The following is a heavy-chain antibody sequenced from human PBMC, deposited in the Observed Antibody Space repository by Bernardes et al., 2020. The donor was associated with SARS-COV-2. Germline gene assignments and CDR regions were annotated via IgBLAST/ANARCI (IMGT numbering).Heavy chain of an antibody. D-gene: IGHD6-19*01. J-gene: IGHJ4*02. CDR1: GYTFTTYG. Sequence: ASVKVSCKASGYTFTTYGIAWVRQAPGQGLEWMGWITVYNGVTDYAQRFQGRVTVTTDTSTSTAYLDLRSLTSDDTAVYYCARISSAWDYFDYWGQGTLVTVS. CDR3: ARISSAWDYFDY. CDR2: ITVYNGVT. V-gene: IGHV1-18*04.